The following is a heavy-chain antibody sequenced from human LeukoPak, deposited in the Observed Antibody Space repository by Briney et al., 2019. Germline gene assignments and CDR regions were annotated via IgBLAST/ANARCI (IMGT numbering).Heavy chain of an antibody. V-gene: IGHV3-48*02. CDR1: GFTFGSYS. CDR3: ARGHHDYGDLFRFRVPIFDY. J-gene: IGHJ4*02. Sequence: GGSLRLSCAASGFTFGSYSMNWVRQAPGKGLEWVSYISSSSSTIYYADSVKGRFTISRDNAKNSLYLQMNSLRDEDTAVYYCARGHHDYGDLFRFRVPIFDYWGQGTLVTVSS. D-gene: IGHD4-17*01. CDR2: ISSSSSTI.